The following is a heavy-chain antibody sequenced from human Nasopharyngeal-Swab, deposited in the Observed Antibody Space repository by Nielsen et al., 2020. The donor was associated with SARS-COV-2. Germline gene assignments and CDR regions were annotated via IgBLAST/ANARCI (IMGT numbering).Heavy chain of an antibody. J-gene: IGHJ4*02. Sequence: GSLSLSCTVSGGSISSSSYYWGWIRQPPGKGLEWIGSIYYSGSTYYNPSLKSRVTISVDTSKNQFSLKLSSVTAADTAVYYCARQLTSITIFGVVTRAFDYWGQGTLVTVSS. V-gene: IGHV4-39*01. CDR3: ARQLTSITIFGVVTRAFDY. CDR1: GGSISSSSYY. D-gene: IGHD3-3*01. CDR2: IYYSGST.